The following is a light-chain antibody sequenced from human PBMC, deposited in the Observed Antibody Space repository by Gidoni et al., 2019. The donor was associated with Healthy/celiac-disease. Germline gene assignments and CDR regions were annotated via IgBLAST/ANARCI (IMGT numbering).Light chain of an antibody. Sequence: QSVLTQPPSVSEAPRQRVTISCSGSSSNIGNNAVNWYQQLPGKATKLLIYYDDLLPSGVSDRFSGSKSGTAASLAISVLQSEEEADYYWAAWDDSLNGLIVGGGTKLTVL. V-gene: IGLV1-36*01. CDR2: YDD. CDR3: AAWDDSLNGLI. J-gene: IGLJ2*01. CDR1: SSNIGNNA.